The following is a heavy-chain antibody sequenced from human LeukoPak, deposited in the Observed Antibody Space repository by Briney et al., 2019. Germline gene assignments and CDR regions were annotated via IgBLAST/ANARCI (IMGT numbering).Heavy chain of an antibody. CDR2: INPNSGGT. Sequence: ASVKVSCKASGYTFTSYDINWVRQATGQGLEWMGWINPNSGGTNYAQKFQGRVTMTRDTSISTAYMELSRLRSDDTAVYYCARATVVVVTTFDYWGQGTLVTVSS. J-gene: IGHJ4*02. V-gene: IGHV1-2*02. CDR3: ARATVVVVTTFDY. D-gene: IGHD3-22*01. CDR1: GYTFTSYD.